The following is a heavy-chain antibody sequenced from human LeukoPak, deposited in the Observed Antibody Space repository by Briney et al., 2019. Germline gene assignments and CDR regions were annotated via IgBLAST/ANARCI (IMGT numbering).Heavy chain of an antibody. Sequence: GGSLRLSCAASGFTFSDYYMGWIRQAPGKGLEWVALIGSSGRDIYYADSVKGRFTISRDNSKNTLYLQMNSLRAEDTAVYYCAKVLYYYDSSGSRAPLGYWGQGTLVTVSS. V-gene: IGHV3-11*01. CDR2: IGSSGRDI. CDR1: GFTFSDYY. CDR3: AKVLYYYDSSGSRAPLGY. J-gene: IGHJ4*02. D-gene: IGHD3-22*01.